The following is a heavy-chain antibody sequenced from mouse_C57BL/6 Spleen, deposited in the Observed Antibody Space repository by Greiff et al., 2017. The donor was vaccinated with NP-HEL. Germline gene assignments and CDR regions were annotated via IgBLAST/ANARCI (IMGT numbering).Heavy chain of an antibody. J-gene: IGHJ4*01. Sequence: QVQLKESGPELVKPGASVKISCKASGYAFSSSWMNWVKQRPGKGLEWIGRIYPGDGDTNYNGKFKGKATLTADKSSSTAYMQLSSLTSDDSAVYFCAREYAMDYWGQGTSVTVSS. CDR1: GYAFSSSW. CDR3: AREYAMDY. CDR2: IYPGDGDT. V-gene: IGHV1-82*01.